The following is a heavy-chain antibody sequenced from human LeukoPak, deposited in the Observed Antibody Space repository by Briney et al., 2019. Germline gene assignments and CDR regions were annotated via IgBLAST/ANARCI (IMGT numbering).Heavy chain of an antibody. CDR1: GFTFNIYG. V-gene: IGHV3-30*02. D-gene: IGHD1-1*01. Sequence: GGSLRLSCAASGFTFNIYGMHWVRQAPGKGLERVAFIRYDGSNKDYADSVKGRFTISRDNSKNTLYLQMNSLRPDDTAVYYCAAVQPYYYYYYMDVWGKGTTVTISS. CDR2: IRYDGSNK. J-gene: IGHJ6*03. CDR3: AAVQPYYYYYYMDV.